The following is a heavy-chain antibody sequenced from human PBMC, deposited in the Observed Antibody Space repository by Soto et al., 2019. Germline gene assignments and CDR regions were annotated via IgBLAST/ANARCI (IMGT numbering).Heavy chain of an antibody. CDR1: GGTFTSYA. CDR2: IIPFFNTA. V-gene: IGHV1-69*06. D-gene: IGHD3-3*01. J-gene: IGHJ2*01. CDR3: ARDPLSVSLYPRFFDL. Sequence: QVLLVQSGAEVKKPGSSVKVSCKASGGTFTSYAFSGVRQAPGQGLEWMGGIIPFFNTATYAQRFHRRVTITADKVTTTSYMSLSSLSTEDTAVYYCARDPLSVSLYPRFFDLWGRGTHVTVSS.